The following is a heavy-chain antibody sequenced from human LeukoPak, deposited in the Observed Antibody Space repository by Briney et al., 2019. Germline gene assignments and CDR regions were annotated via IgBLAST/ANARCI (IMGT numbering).Heavy chain of an antibody. Sequence: PGGSLRLSCAASGFTFSSYSRNCVRQAPGKGREWVSYISGGGTRIYDADSVKGRFTTSRDNAKNALYLQMSSLRAEDTAVYYCAREPEARGLNWFDPWGQGTLVTVSS. D-gene: IGHD3/OR15-3a*01. CDR1: GFTFSSYS. CDR2: ISGGGTRI. V-gene: IGHV3-48*04. CDR3: AREPEARGLNWFDP. J-gene: IGHJ5*02.